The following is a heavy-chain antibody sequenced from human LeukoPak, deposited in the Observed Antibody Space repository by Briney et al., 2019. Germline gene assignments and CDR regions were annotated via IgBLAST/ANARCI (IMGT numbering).Heavy chain of an antibody. CDR2: VKSDGSST. CDR3: ARDSSSWYYDY. V-gene: IGHV3-74*03. D-gene: IGHD6-13*01. Sequence: GGSLRLSCAASGFTFSSYWMHWVRQAPGKGLVWVSCVKSDGSSTTYADSVKGRFTISRDNAKNTLHLQMNSLRAEDTAVYYCARDSSSWYYDYWGQGTLVTVSS. J-gene: IGHJ4*02. CDR1: GFTFSSYW.